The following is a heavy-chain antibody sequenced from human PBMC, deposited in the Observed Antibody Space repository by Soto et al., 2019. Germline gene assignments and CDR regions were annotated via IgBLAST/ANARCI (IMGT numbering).Heavy chain of an antibody. V-gene: IGHV1-2*02. D-gene: IGHD3-9*01. Sequence: ASAKVSCKASGYIFTGYHIHWVRQAPGRGLEWMGWINPNSGDTEYAQNFQGRVTMTRDTSFNLVYMEMSGLMSDDTAVYYCARDARGTRGFDEMDIWGQGTTVTVSS. CDR2: INPNSGDT. CDR3: ARDARGTRGFDEMDI. J-gene: IGHJ6*02. CDR1: GYIFTGYH.